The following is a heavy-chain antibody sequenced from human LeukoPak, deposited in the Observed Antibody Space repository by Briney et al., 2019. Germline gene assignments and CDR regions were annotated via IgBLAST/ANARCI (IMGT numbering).Heavy chain of an antibody. Sequence: GASVKVSCKASGGTFSSYAISWVRQAPGQGLEWMGGIIPIFGTANYAQKFQGRVTITADESTSTAYMELSSLRSEDTAVYYCARDLGRSPSFHYYDSSGYSDWGQGTLVTVSS. CDR1: GGTFSSYA. CDR2: IIPIFGTA. D-gene: IGHD3-22*01. J-gene: IGHJ4*02. CDR3: ARDLGRSPSFHYYDSSGYSD. V-gene: IGHV1-69*13.